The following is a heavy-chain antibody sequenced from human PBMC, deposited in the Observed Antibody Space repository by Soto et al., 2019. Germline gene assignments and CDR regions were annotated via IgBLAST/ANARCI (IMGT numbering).Heavy chain of an antibody. V-gene: IGHV1-8*01. CDR1: GYTFTSYD. D-gene: IGHD3-3*01. Sequence: ASVKVSCKASGYTFTSYDINWVRQATGQGLEWMGWMNPNSGNTGYAQKFQGRVTMTRNTSISTAYMELSSLRSEDTAVYSCARDITIFGVVIKSYYMDVWGKGTTVTVSS. CDR3: ARDITIFGVVIKSYYMDV. J-gene: IGHJ6*03. CDR2: MNPNSGNT.